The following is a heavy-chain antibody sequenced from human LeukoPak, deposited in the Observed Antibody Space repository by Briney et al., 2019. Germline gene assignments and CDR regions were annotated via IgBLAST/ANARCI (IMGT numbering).Heavy chain of an antibody. CDR1: GGTFSSYA. J-gene: IGHJ4*02. CDR3: ARQTGGGKPYYFDY. D-gene: IGHD1-14*01. V-gene: IGHV1-69*13. CDR2: IIPIFGTA. Sequence: PVKVSCKASGGTFSSYAISWVRQAPGQGLEWMGGIIPIFGTANYAQKFQGRVTITADESTSTAYMELSSLRSEDTAVYYCARQTGGGKPYYFDYWGQGTLVTVSS.